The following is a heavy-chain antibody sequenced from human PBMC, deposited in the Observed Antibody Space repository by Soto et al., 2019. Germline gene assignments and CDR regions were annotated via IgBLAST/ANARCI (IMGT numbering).Heavy chain of an antibody. CDR3: AKGRYCSGGSCYGGSDY. D-gene: IGHD2-15*01. CDR2: ISGSGGST. J-gene: IGHJ4*02. V-gene: IGHV3-23*01. CDR1: GFTFSSYA. Sequence: EVQLLESGGGLVQPGGSLRLSCAASGFTFSSYAMSWVRQAPGKGLEWVSAISGSGGSTYYADSVKGRFTISRDNSKNTLYLQMNSLRVEDTAVYYCAKGRYCSGGSCYGGSDYWGQGTLVTVSS.